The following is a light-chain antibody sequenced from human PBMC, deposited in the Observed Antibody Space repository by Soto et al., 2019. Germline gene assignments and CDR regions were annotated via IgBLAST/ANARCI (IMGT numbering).Light chain of an antibody. Sequence: EIVMTQSPATLSVSPGERATLSCRASQSVSSKLAWYQQKPGQAPRLLIYGASTRATAIPARFSGSGSGTQFSLTISSLQSEDFVVYYCQQYDNWPRTFGRGTEVEIK. J-gene: IGKJ1*01. CDR1: QSVSSK. CDR2: GAS. V-gene: IGKV3-15*01. CDR3: QQYDNWPRT.